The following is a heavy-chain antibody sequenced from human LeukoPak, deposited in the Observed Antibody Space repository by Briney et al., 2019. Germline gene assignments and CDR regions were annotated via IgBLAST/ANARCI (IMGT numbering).Heavy chain of an antibody. J-gene: IGHJ4*02. CDR1: GYTFTSYD. Sequence: ASVKVSCKASGYTFTSYDINWVRQATGQGLEWMGWMNPNSGNTGYAQKFQGRVTMARNTSISTAYMELSSLRSEGTAVYYCARGLDEQQLSVYYFDYWGQGTLVTVSS. CDR2: MNPNSGNT. D-gene: IGHD6-13*01. V-gene: IGHV1-8*01. CDR3: ARGLDEQQLSVYYFDY.